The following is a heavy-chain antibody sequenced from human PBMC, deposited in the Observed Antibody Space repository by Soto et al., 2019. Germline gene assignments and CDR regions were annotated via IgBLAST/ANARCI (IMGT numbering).Heavy chain of an antibody. CDR1: GYTFTNYG. Sequence: QIQLVQSGVEVQKPGASVKVSCKASGYTFTNYGITWVRQAPGQGLEWMGWISAYNGNTNYAQKVQGRVTMTTDTSTSTANMDLRSLRSDVTAVYYCARDRHDVAVACTMVAELSYWGQGTLGAGSS. CDR3: ARDRHDVAVACTMVAELSY. D-gene: IGHD6-19*01. V-gene: IGHV1-18*01. J-gene: IGHJ4*02. CDR2: ISAYNGNT.